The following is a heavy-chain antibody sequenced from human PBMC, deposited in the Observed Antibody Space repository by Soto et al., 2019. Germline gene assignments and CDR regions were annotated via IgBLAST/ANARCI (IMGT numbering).Heavy chain of an antibody. CDR1: GGSFSGHY. CDR3: ARGGGYDILTGYSPDYYYYGMDV. J-gene: IGHJ6*02. Sequence: SETLSLTCAVYGGSFSGHYWSWIRQPPGKGLEWIGEINHSGSTNYNPSLKSRVTISVNTSKNQFSLKLSSVTAADTAVYYCARGGGYDILTGYSPDYYYYGMDVWGQGTTVTVSS. CDR2: INHSGST. V-gene: IGHV4-34*01. D-gene: IGHD3-9*01.